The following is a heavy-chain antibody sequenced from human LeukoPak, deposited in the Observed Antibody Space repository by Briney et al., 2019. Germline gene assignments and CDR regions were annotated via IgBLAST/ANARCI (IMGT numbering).Heavy chain of an antibody. CDR1: GFTFSSYT. CDR3: ARGYDSRGYYL. CDR2: ISSSSSYI. J-gene: IGHJ4*02. D-gene: IGHD3-22*01. Sequence: GGSLRLSCAASGFTFSSYTMNWVRQAPGKGLEWVSFISSSSSYIYYADSVKGRFTISRDNAKNSLYLQMNSLRAEDTAVYYCARGYDSRGYYLWGQGTLVTVSS. V-gene: IGHV3-21*01.